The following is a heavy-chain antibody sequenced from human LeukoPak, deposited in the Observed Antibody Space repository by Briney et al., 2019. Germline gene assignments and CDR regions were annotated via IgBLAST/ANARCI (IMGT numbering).Heavy chain of an antibody. CDR2: ISGSGGST. Sequence: GGSLRLSCAASGFTFSSYAMSWVRQAPGKGLEWVSAISGSGGSTYYADSVKGRFTISRGNSKNTLYLQMNSLRAEDTAVYYCAKSPRGAMATLDYWGQGTLVTVSS. CDR3: AKSPRGAMATLDY. CDR1: GFTFSSYA. D-gene: IGHD5-18*01. J-gene: IGHJ4*02. V-gene: IGHV3-23*01.